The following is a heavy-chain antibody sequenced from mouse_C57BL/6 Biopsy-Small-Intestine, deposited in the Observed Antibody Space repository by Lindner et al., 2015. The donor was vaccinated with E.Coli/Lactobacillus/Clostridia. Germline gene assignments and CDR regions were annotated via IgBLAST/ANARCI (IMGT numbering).Heavy chain of an antibody. CDR2: IIPIFGTT. CDR3: ATYQVLWVDNNYTLDV. V-gene: IGHV1-81*01. Sequence: SVKVSCKASEAPSAAMLSTGSRQAPGQGLEWMGGIIPIFGTTNYAQHFQGRVTVTADESTSTAYMELTTLRSEDTAVYYCATYQVLWVDNNYTLDVWGQGTTVTVSS. J-gene: IGHJ1*01. CDR1: EAPSAAML. D-gene: IGHD1-1*02.